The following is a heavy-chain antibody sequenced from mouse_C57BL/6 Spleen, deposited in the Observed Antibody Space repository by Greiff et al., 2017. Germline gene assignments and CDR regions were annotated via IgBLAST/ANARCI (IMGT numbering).Heavy chain of an antibody. CDR2: IYPGSGST. D-gene: IGHD2-4*01. CDR3: ASPIYDDYDEGPFAY. Sequence: QVQLQQPGAELVKPGASVKMSCKASGYTFTSYWITWVKQRPGQGLEWIGDIYPGSGSTNYNEKFKSKATLTVDTSSSTAYMQLSSLTSEDSAVYYVASPIYDDYDEGPFAYWGQGTLVTVSA. J-gene: IGHJ3*01. CDR1: GYTFTSYW. V-gene: IGHV1-55*01.